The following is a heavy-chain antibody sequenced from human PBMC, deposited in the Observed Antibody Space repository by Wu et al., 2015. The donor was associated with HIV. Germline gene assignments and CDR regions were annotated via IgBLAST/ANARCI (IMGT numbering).Heavy chain of an antibody. V-gene: IGHV1-2*02. CDR3: ARNMGLTYYYYYYYMDV. D-gene: IGHD3/OR15-3a*01. J-gene: IGHJ6*03. CDR1: GYTFTGYY. CDR2: INPNSGGT. Sequence: QVQLVQSGAEVKKPGASVKVSCKASGYTFTGYYMHWVRQAPGQGLEWMGWINPNSGGTNYAQKFQGRVTMTRDTSISTAYMELSRLRSDDTAVYYXARNMGLTYYYYYYYMDVWGKGTTVTVSS.